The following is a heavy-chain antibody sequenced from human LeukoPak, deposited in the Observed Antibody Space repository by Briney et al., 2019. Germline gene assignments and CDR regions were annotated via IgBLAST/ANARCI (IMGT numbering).Heavy chain of an antibody. J-gene: IGHJ6*03. CDR2: IRYDGSNK. CDR1: GFTFSSYG. D-gene: IGHD5-24*01. V-gene: IGHV3-30*02. Sequence: GGSLRLSCAASGFTFSSYGMHWVRQAPGKGLEWVAFIRYDGSNKYYADSVKGRFTISRDNSKNTLYLQMNSLRVDDTAVYYCARVPWLQSGNYMDVWGKGTTVTVSS. CDR3: ARVPWLQSGNYMDV.